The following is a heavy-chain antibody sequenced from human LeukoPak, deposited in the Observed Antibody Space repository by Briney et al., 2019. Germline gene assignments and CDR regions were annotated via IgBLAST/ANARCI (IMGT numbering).Heavy chain of an antibody. V-gene: IGHV3-23*01. J-gene: IGHJ4*02. D-gene: IGHD3-22*01. CDR3: ANVYRGYYSSSNFVSRDGLN. CDR1: GFTFSSYS. Sequence: GGSLRLSCAASGFTFSSYSMSWVRQAPGKGLEWVSAISRSGGRTYYADSVKGRFTISRDNSKNQLYLQMNSLRAEDTAVYYCANVYRGYYSSSNFVSRDGLNWGQGTLVSVSS. CDR2: ISRSGGRT.